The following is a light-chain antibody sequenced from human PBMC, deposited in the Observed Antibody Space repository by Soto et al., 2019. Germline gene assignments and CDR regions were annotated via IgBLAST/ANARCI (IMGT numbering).Light chain of an antibody. V-gene: IGLV1-51*01. CDR1: STNIGKND. CDR2: DTD. Sequence: QSVLTQPPSVSAAPVQKVTITCSGASTNIGKNDLAWYQQLPGRAPKLLIFDTDQRPSGIPDRFSGSKSGTSAALDITGLQTGDEADYYCETWDTRLSAVVFGGGTQLTVL. CDR3: ETWDTRLSAVV. J-gene: IGLJ2*01.